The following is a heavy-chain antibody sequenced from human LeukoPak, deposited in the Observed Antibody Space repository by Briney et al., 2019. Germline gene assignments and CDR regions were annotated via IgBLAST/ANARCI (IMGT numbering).Heavy chain of an antibody. V-gene: IGHV3-9*01. CDR1: GFTFDDYA. Sequence: GGSLRLSCAASGFTFDDYAMHWVRQAPGKGLEWVSGISWNSGSIGYADSVKGRFTISRDNAKNSLYLQMNSPRAEDTALYYCAKDSTATFYYGMDVWGQGTTVTVSS. CDR3: AKDSTATFYYGMDV. CDR2: ISWNSGSI. D-gene: IGHD3-16*01. J-gene: IGHJ6*02.